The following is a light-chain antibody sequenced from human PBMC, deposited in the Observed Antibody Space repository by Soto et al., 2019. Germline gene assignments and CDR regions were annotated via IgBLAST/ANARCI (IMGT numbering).Light chain of an antibody. CDR1: QDISSW. CDR2: AAS. CDR3: QQANSFPRT. Sequence: DIQMTQSPSFVSASVGDRVTISCRASQDISSWLAWYQQKPGKAPKVLIYAASSLMSGVPSRFSGSGSGTDFTLTISSLQPEDFATYYCQQANSFPRTFGPGTKVDIK. V-gene: IGKV1-12*01. J-gene: IGKJ3*01.